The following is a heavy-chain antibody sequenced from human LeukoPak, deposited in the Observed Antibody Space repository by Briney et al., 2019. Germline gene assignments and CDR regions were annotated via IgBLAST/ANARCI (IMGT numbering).Heavy chain of an antibody. J-gene: IGHJ5*02. CDR1: GFTFSTYS. CDR2: ISSSSSYI. V-gene: IGHV3-21*01. CDR3: ARPVSSYWFDP. Sequence: GGSLRLSCAASGFTFSTYSMNWVRQAPGKGLEWVSSISSSSSYIYYADSVKGRFTISRDNAKNSLYLQMNSLRAEDTAVYYCARPVSSYWFDPWGQGTLVTVSS. D-gene: IGHD3-10*01.